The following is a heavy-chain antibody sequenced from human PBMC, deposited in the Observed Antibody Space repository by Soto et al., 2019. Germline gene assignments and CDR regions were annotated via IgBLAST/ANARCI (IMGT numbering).Heavy chain of an antibody. CDR1: GFTFSSYG. D-gene: IGHD3-3*01. CDR3: AKTPNDYDFWSGYPNYYYYGMDV. Sequence: GGSLRLSCAASGFTFSSYGMHWVRQAPGKGLEWVAVISYDGSNKYYADSVKGRFTIYRDKSKNTLYLHMTSLRAEDTAVYYCAKTPNDYDFWSGYPNYYYYGMDVWGQGTTVTVSS. CDR2: ISYDGSNK. J-gene: IGHJ6*02. V-gene: IGHV3-30*18.